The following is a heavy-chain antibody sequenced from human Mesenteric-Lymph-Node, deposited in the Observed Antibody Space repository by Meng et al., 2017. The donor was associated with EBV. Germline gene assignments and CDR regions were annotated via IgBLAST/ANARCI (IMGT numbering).Heavy chain of an antibody. J-gene: IGHJ4*02. D-gene: IGHD3-22*01. CDR3: ARGGYYYDSSGQLDY. V-gene: IGHV4-34*01. Sequence: QVQLQQWAAGLLKPSETLSLPCAVYGGSFRGYYWSWIRQPPGKGLEWVGEINYFGSTNYNPSLESRVTISVDTSKNQFSLKLSSVTAADTAVYYCARGGYYYDSSGQLDYWGQGTLVTVSS. CDR1: GGSFRGYY. CDR2: INYFGST.